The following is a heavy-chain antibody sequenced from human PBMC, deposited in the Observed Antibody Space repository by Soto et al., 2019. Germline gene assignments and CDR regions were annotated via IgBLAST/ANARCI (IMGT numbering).Heavy chain of an antibody. CDR3: ARDWDYYYYYGMDV. J-gene: IGHJ6*02. V-gene: IGHV4-34*01. CDR1: GGSFSGYY. Sequence: SETLSLTCAVYGGSFSGYYWSWIRQPPGKGLEWIGEINHSGSTNYNPSLKSRVTISVDTSKNQFSLKLSSVTAADTAVYYCARDWDYYYYYGMDVWGQGTTVTV. D-gene: IGHD7-27*01. CDR2: INHSGST.